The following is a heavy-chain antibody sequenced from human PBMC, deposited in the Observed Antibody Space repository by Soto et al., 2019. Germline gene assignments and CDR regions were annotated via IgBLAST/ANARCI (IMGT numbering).Heavy chain of an antibody. V-gene: IGHV3-9*01. CDR2: ISWNSGSI. J-gene: IGHJ4*02. D-gene: IGHD3-22*01. CDR3: AKGSTKWLLLAPFDY. Sequence: GGSLRLSCAASGFTFDDYAMHWVRQAPGKGLEWVSGISWNSGSIGYADSVEGRFTISRDNAKNSLYLQMNSLRAEDTALYYCAKGSTKWLLLAPFDYWGQGTLVTVSS. CDR1: GFTFDDYA.